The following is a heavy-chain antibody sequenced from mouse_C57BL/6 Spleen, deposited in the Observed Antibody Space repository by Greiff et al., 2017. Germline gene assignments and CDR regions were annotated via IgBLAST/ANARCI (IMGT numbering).Heavy chain of an antibody. CDR3: ARSITTVGPADFDY. J-gene: IGHJ2*01. Sequence: QVQLQQSGAELVRPGTSVKVSCKASGYAFTNYLIEWVKQRPGQGLEWIGVINPGSGGTNYNEKFKGKATLTADTSSSTAYMQLSSLTSEDSAVYFCARSITTVGPADFDYWGQGTTLTVSS. D-gene: IGHD1-1*01. V-gene: IGHV1-54*01. CDR2: INPGSGGT. CDR1: GYAFTNYL.